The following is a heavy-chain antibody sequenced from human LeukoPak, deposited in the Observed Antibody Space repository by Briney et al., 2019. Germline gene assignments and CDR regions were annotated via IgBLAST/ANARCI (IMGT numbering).Heavy chain of an antibody. J-gene: IGHJ4*02. Sequence: GGSLRLSCAASGFSFSSYWMSWVRQAPGKGLEWVANIKQDGSEKHYVDSVRGRFTISRDSAKISLFLQMNGLRAEDTAVYYCARDSLIPGATGGNDYWGQGTLVTVSS. CDR1: GFSFSSYW. D-gene: IGHD1-26*01. CDR2: IKQDGSEK. CDR3: ARDSLIPGATGGNDY. V-gene: IGHV3-7*05.